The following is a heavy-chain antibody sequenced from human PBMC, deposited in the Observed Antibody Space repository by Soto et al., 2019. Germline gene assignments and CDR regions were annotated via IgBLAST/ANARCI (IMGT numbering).Heavy chain of an antibody. CDR3: ARDLWVEPELYYYGMDV. D-gene: IGHD1-1*01. CDR2: IFYSGIT. V-gene: IGHV4-30-4*01. Sequence: SETLSLTCTVSGDSISSADYYWSWIQTPGKGLEWIGHIFYSGITYYNPSLKSRLTISVDTSKNHFSLRLTSVTAADTAVYYCARDLWVEPELYYYGMDVWGQGTTVTVSS. CDR1: GDSISSADYY. J-gene: IGHJ6*02.